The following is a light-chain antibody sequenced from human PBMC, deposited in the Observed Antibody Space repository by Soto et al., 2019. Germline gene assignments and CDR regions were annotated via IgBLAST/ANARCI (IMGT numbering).Light chain of an antibody. CDR1: QDISNY. V-gene: IGKV1-33*01. J-gene: IGKJ3*01. CDR3: KQYDNLPPFT. Sequence: DIQMTQSPSSLSASVGDRVTITCQASQDISNYLNWYQQKPGKAPKLLIYDAFNLETEVPSRFSRIGSGTDFTFTISSLQPEAIATYYCKQYDNLPPFTFGPGTKVDIK. CDR2: DAF.